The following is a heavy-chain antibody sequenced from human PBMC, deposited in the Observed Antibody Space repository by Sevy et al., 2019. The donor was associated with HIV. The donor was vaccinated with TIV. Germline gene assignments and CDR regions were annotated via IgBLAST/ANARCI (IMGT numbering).Heavy chain of an antibody. CDR1: GFTFTNYN. Sequence: GGSLRLSCVASGFTFTNYNMNWVRQAPGKGLEWVSSISSSSGYIYYADSVKGRFTISRDNAKNSLYLQMNSLRAEDTAVYYCAREEVDIVRISDGGIDCWGQGTLVTVSS. J-gene: IGHJ4*02. D-gene: IGHD3-16*02. CDR3: AREEVDIVRISDGGIDC. CDR2: ISSSSGYI. V-gene: IGHV3-21*01.